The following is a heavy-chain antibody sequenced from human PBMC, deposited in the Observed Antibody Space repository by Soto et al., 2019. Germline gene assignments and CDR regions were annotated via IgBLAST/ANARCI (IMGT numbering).Heavy chain of an antibody. J-gene: IGHJ4*02. CDR1: GGSISSYY. V-gene: IGHV4-59*08. CDR3: ARQVFETGTLCYYFDY. CDR2: IYYSGST. Sequence: SETLSLTCTVSGGSISSYYWSWIRQPPGKGLEWIGYIYYSGSTNYNPSLKSRVTISVDTSKNQFSLKLSSVTAADTAVYYCARQVFETGTLCYYFDYWGQGTLVTVSS. D-gene: IGHD1-1*01.